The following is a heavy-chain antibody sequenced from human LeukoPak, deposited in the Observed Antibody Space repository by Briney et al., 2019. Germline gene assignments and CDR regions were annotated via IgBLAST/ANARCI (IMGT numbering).Heavy chain of an antibody. V-gene: IGHV4-34*01. CDR2: ISHSGST. J-gene: IGHJ4*02. CDR3: ARGRGGQLAAY. D-gene: IGHD6-6*01. Sequence: SETLSLTCAVYGGSFSGYYWSWIRQPPGKGLEWIGEISHSGSTNYNPSLKSRVTISVDTSKNQFSLKLSSVTAADTAVYYCARGRGGQLAAYWGQGTLVTVSS. CDR1: GGSFSGYY.